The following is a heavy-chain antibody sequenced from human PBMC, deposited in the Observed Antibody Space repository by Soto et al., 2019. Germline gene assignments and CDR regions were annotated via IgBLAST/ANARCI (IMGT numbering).Heavy chain of an antibody. CDR3: ARQNYYDNSGYYYAFDY. CDR2: ISYGGST. Sequence: SETLSLTCTVSGGSISSHYWSWIRQPPGKGLEWIGYISYGGSTNYNPSLKSRVTISVDTSKNHFSLKLSSVTAADTAVYYCARQNYYDNSGYYYAFDYWGQGALVTVSS. D-gene: IGHD3-22*01. V-gene: IGHV4-59*11. CDR1: GGSISSHY. J-gene: IGHJ4*02.